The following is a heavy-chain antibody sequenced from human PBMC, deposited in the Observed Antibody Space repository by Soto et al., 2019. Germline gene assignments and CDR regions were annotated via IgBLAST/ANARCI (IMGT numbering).Heavy chain of an antibody. V-gene: IGHV4-31*03. CDR3: AREESGPNWFDP. CDR1: GGSISSGGYY. J-gene: IGHJ5*02. CDR2: IYYSGST. D-gene: IGHD5-12*01. Sequence: SETLSLTCTVSGGSISSGGYYWSWIRQHPGKGLEWIGYIYYSGSTYYNPSLKSRVTISVDTSKNQFSLKLSSVTAADTAVYYCAREESGPNWFDPWGQGNLVTVSS.